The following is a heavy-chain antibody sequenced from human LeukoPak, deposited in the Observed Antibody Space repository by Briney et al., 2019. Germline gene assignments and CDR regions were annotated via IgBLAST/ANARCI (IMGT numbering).Heavy chain of an antibody. CDR1: GYTFTSYY. CDR3: ARDLEYYYDSSGYYYFDY. V-gene: IGHV1-46*01. Sequence: ASVKVSCKASGYTFTSYYMHWVRQAPGQGLEWMGIINPSGGSTSYAQKFQGRVTMTRDTSTSTVYMELSSLRSEDTAVYYCARDLEYYYDSSGYYYFDYWGQGTLVTVSS. J-gene: IGHJ4*02. CDR2: INPSGGST. D-gene: IGHD3-22*01.